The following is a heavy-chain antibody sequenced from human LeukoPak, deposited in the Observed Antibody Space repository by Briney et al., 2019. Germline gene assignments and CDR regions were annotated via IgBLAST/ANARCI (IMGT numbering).Heavy chain of an antibody. CDR2: IIPLFGTA. Sequence: GASVTVSCRASGGTFSSFPISWVRQAPGQGLEWMGGIIPLFGTANYAQRFQGRVTISADESTSTAYVELSSLRSEDTAVYYCTRGTGASSFVAYYYYGMDVWGQGTTVTVSS. CDR3: TRGTGASSFVAYYYYGMDV. D-gene: IGHD6-6*01. J-gene: IGHJ6*02. CDR1: GGTFSSFP. V-gene: IGHV1-69*13.